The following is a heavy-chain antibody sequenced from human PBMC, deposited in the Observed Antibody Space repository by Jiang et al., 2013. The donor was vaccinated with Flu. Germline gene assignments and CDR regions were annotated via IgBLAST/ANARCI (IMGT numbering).Heavy chain of an antibody. CDR3: ARLPGGNSGRIYYYYGMDV. J-gene: IGHJ6*02. Sequence: LEWIGSIYYSGSTYYNPSLKSRVTISVDTSKNQFSLKLSSVTAADTAVYYCARLPGGNSGRIYYYYGMDVWGQGTTVTVSS. CDR2: IYYSGST. D-gene: IGHD4-23*01. V-gene: IGHV4-39*01.